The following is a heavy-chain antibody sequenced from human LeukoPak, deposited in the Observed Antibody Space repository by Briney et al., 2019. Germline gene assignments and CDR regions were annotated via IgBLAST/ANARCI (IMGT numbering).Heavy chain of an antibody. D-gene: IGHD1/OR15-1a*01. Sequence: GASVKVSCKASGYTFTGYYMHWVRQAPGQGLEWMGWISAYNGNTNYAQKFQGRFTMTTDTSTTTAYMELRSLGFDDTAVYYCARDLAWGYVEQRLGWLDPWGQGALVTVSS. CDR2: ISAYNGNT. J-gene: IGHJ5*02. CDR1: GYTFTGYY. V-gene: IGHV1-18*04. CDR3: ARDLAWGYVEQRLGWLDP.